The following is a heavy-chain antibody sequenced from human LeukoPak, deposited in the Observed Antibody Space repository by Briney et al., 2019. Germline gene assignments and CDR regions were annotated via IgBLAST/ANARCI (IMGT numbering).Heavy chain of an antibody. J-gene: IGHJ4*02. V-gene: IGHV3-74*01. CDR3: AREQMATTNFDY. D-gene: IGHD5-24*01. Sequence: PGGSLRLSCAASGFTFSSYWMHWVRQAHGKGLVWVSRINSDGSSTSYADSVKGRFTTSRDNAKNTLYLQMNSLRAEDTAMYYWAREQMATTNFDYWGEGTLVTVSS. CDR2: INSDGSST. CDR1: GFTFSSYW.